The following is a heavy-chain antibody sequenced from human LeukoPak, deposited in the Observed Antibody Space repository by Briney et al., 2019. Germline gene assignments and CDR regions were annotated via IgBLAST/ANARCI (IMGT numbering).Heavy chain of an antibody. CDR3: VRWELRNAFDI. V-gene: IGHV3-48*04. D-gene: IGHD1-26*01. CDR2: ISSSSSTI. CDR1: GFTFSSYS. Sequence: GGSLRLSCAASGFTFSSYSMNWVRQAPGKGLEWVSYISSSSSTIYYADSVKGRFTISRDNAKNSLYLQMNSLRAEDTAVYYCVRWELRNAFDIWGQGTMVPVSS. J-gene: IGHJ3*02.